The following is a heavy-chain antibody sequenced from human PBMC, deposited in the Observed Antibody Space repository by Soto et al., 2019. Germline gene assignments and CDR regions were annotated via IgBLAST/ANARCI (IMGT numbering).Heavy chain of an antibody. Sequence: GALVKVSCKASGNTFTSYDINWVRQATGHGLEWMGWINPNSGNIGYAQKFQGRVTMTRDTAIRTAYMEVSRLRSDDTAVYYCARGRASGSYYLLDYWGQGTLVTAPQ. V-gene: IGHV1-8*01. J-gene: IGHJ4*02. CDR2: INPNSGNI. CDR3: ARGRASGSYYLLDY. CDR1: GNTFTSYD. D-gene: IGHD3-10*01.